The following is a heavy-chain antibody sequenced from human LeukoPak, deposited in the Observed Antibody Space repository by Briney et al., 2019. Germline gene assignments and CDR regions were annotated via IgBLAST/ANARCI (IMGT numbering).Heavy chain of an antibody. D-gene: IGHD6-19*01. CDR2: IKQDGSEK. J-gene: IGHJ4*02. V-gene: IGHV3-7*01. CDR1: GFTFSSYW. Sequence: GGSLTLSCSASGFTFSSYWMSWVRQAPGKGLVWGANIKQDGSEKYYVDSVKGRFTISRDNAKNSLYLQMNSLRAEDTAVYYCARDRIAVAGTPLDYWGQGTLVTVSS. CDR3: ARDRIAVAGTPLDY.